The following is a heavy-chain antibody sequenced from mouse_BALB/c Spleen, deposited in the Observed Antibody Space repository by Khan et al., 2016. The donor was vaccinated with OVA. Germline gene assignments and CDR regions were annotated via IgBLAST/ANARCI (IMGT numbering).Heavy chain of an antibody. V-gene: IGHV1-4*01. Sequence: QIQLVQSGAELARPGASVKMSCKASGYTFTSHTMHWVKQRPGQGLEWIGYINPRSGYTNYNQKFNDKATLTADKSSSTAYMQLSSLTSEDSAVYYCARRTTEYAMDYGGQGTSVTVSS. CDR2: INPRSGYT. J-gene: IGHJ4*01. CDR1: GYTFTSHT. D-gene: IGHD2-14*01. CDR3: ARRTTEYAMDY.